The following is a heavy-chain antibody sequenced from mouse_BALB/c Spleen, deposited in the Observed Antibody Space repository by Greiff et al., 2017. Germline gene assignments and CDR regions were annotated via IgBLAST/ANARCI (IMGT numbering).Heavy chain of an antibody. Sequence: VQLQESGPGLVAPSQSLSITCTVSGFSLTSYGVHWVRQPPGKGLEWLGVIWAGGSTNYNSALMSRLSISKDNSKSQVFLKMNSLQTDDTAMYYCARDRGDYGSSYLFAYWGQGTLVTVSA. D-gene: IGHD1-1*01. J-gene: IGHJ3*01. CDR3: ARDRGDYGSSYLFAY. CDR1: GFSLTSYG. V-gene: IGHV2-9*02. CDR2: IWAGGST.